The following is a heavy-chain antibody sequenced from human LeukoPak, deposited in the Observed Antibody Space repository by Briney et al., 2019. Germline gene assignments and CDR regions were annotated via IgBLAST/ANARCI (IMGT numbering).Heavy chain of an antibody. V-gene: IGHV3-48*03. CDR2: IGRRGNTI. Sequence: GGSLRLSCVASGFTFSSYEMNWVRQAPGKGLEWISFIGRRGNTIYAESVKGRFTISRDSAKNSLYLQMNSLRGDDTAVYYCARDHDRYCSGGSCSEFDYWGQGTLVTVSS. D-gene: IGHD2-15*01. CDR1: GFTFSSYE. J-gene: IGHJ4*02. CDR3: ARDHDRYCSGGSCSEFDY.